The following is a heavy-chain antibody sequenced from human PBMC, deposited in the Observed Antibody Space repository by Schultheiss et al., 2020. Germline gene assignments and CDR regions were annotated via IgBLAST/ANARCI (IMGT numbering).Heavy chain of an antibody. CDR3: ARLSGTYGSDCDY. CDR2: IYYSGST. CDR1: GGSISGSSYY. V-gene: IGHV4-61*05. Sequence: SQTLSLTCTVSGGSISGSSYYWGWIRQPPGKGLEWIGYIYYSGSTNYNPSLKSRVTISVDTSKNQFSLKLSSVTAADTAVYYCARLSGTYGSDCDYWGQGTLVTVSS. D-gene: IGHD1-26*01. J-gene: IGHJ4*02.